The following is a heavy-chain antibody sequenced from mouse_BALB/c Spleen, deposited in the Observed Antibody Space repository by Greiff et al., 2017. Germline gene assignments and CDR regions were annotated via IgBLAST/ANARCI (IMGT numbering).Heavy chain of an antibody. CDR3: ARDTGYDDWYFDV. CDR2: IWGDGST. V-gene: IGHV2-6-7*01. Sequence: VQLVESGPGLVAPSQSLSITCTVSGFSLTGYGVNWVRQPPGKGLEWLGMIWGDGSTDYNSALKSRLSISKDNSKSQVFLKMNSLQTDDTARYYCARDTGYDDWYFDVWGAGTTVTVSS. CDR1: GFSLTGYG. D-gene: IGHD2-14*01. J-gene: IGHJ1*01.